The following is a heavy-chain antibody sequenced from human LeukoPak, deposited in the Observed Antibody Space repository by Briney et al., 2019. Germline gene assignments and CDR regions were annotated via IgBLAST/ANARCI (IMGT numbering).Heavy chain of an antibody. CDR2: INPNSGGT. Sequence: ASVNVSCKASGYTFTGYYMHWVRQAPGQGLEGMGWINPNSGGTNYAQKFQGRVTMTRNTSISTAYMELSSLRSEDTAVYYCARGRRGYSYGPSLYYYMDVWGKGTTVTISS. J-gene: IGHJ6*03. CDR1: GYTFTGYY. CDR3: ARGRRGYSYGPSLYYYMDV. V-gene: IGHV1-2*02. D-gene: IGHD5-18*01.